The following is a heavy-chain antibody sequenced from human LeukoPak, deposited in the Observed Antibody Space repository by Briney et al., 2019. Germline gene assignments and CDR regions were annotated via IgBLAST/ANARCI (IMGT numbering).Heavy chain of an antibody. CDR3: ARGYCSGGSCHDHYYYYYMDV. CDR2: IIPIFGTA. Sequence: SVKVSCKASRGTFSSYAISWVRQAPGQGLEWMGRIIPIFGTANYAQKFQGRVTITADKSTSTAYMELSSLRSEDTAVYYCARGYCSGGSCHDHYYYYYMDVWGKGTTVTVSS. V-gene: IGHV1-69*06. J-gene: IGHJ6*03. D-gene: IGHD2-15*01. CDR1: RGTFSSYA.